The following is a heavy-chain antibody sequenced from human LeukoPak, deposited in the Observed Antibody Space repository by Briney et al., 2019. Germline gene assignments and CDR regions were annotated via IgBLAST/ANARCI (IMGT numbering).Heavy chain of an antibody. Sequence: ASVKVSCKASGYTFTGYFIHWVRQAPGQGLEWMGWINPNSGDTNYAPKFQGRVTMTRDTSISTASMELRRLRSDDTAVYYCAREGVVPAAIVGAGYYYYMDVWGKGTTVTVSS. D-gene: IGHD2-2*01. J-gene: IGHJ6*03. CDR1: GYTFTGYF. CDR2: INPNSGDT. V-gene: IGHV1-2*02. CDR3: AREGVVPAAIVGAGYYYYMDV.